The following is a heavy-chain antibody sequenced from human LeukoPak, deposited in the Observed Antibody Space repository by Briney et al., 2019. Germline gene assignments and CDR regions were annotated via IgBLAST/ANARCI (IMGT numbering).Heavy chain of an antibody. CDR1: GYTFTGYY. CDR2: INPNSGGT. J-gene: IGHJ6*02. D-gene: IGHD5-18*01. V-gene: IGHV1-2*02. Sequence: ASVKVSCKASGYTFTGYYMHWVRQAPGQGLEWMGWINPNSGGTNYAQKFQGRVTMTRDTSISTAYMELSRLGSDDTAVYYCAVVDTAMVSYYYYGMDVWGQGTTVTVSS. CDR3: AVVDTAMVSYYYYGMDV.